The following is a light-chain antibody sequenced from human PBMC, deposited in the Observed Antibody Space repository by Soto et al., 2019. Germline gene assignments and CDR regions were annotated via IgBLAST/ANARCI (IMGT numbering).Light chain of an antibody. V-gene: IGKV1-5*03. CDR1: QSISSW. CDR2: KAS. Sequence: DIQMTQSPSTLSASVGYRVTITCRASQSISSWLAWYQQKPGKAPKLLIYKASNLESGVPSRFSGSGSGTEFTLTISSLQPDDFATYYCQKYNSYSSFGQGTKVEIK. J-gene: IGKJ1*01. CDR3: QKYNSYSS.